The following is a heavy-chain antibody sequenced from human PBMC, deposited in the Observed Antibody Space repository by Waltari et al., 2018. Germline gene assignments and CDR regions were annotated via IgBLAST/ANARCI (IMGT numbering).Heavy chain of an antibody. D-gene: IGHD3-16*02. J-gene: IGHJ3*02. CDR3: ARSRHLMITFGGVIADAFDI. V-gene: IGHV4-34*01. Sequence: QVQLQQWGAGLLKPSETLSLTCAVYGGSFSGYYWSWIRQPPGKGLGWIGEINHSGSTNYNPSLRSGVTISVDTSKNQFSLKLSSVTAADTAVYYCARSRHLMITFGGVIADAFDIWGQGTMVTVSS. CDR2: INHSGST. CDR1: GGSFSGYY.